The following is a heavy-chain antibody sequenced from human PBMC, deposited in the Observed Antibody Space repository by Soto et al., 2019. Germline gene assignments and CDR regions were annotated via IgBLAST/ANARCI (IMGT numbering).Heavy chain of an antibody. CDR1: GFTFTTYG. V-gene: IGHV1-18*01. Sequence: QVQLVQSGAEVKKPGASVKVSCKASGFTFTTYGFTWVRQAPGQGLEWMGWISAYNGNTNYAQKFQGRVTTTTDTSTSTVYLELRSLTSDDTAVYYCARGGRDGMDVWGQGTTVTLSS. J-gene: IGHJ6*02. CDR2: ISAYNGNT. D-gene: IGHD3-10*01. CDR3: ARGGRDGMDV.